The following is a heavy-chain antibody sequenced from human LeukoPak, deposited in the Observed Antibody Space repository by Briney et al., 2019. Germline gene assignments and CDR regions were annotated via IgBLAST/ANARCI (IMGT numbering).Heavy chain of an antibody. CDR1: GYTFTSYG. Sequence: ASVKVSCKASGYTFTSYGISWVRQAPGQGLEWMGWISAYNGNTNYAQKLQGRVTMTTDTSTSTAYMELRSLRSDDTAVYYCARETGYDSSGYYSTRHWFDPWGQGTLVTVSS. V-gene: IGHV1-18*01. CDR2: ISAYNGNT. J-gene: IGHJ5*02. D-gene: IGHD3-22*01. CDR3: ARETGYDSSGYYSTRHWFDP.